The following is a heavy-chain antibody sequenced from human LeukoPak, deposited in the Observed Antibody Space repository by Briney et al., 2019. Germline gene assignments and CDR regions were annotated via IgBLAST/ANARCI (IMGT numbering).Heavy chain of an antibody. CDR3: ARAVTGKYYFDY. Sequence: PSETLSLTCTVSGGSISTYYWSWIRQSPGKGLDWIGYIHDTGSTNYNPSLKSRVSISVDRSKSQFSLHLSSVTAADTAVYYCARAVTGKYYFDYWGQGTLVTVSS. J-gene: IGHJ4*02. V-gene: IGHV4-59*08. CDR1: GGSISTYY. CDR2: IHDTGST. D-gene: IGHD1-14*01.